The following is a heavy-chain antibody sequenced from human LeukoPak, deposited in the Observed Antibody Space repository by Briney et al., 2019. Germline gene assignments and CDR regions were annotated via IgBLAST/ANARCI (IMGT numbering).Heavy chain of an antibody. CDR1: GFTFSRYW. Sequence: GGSLRLSCAASGFTFSRYWMHWARQAPGKGLMWVSRISPDGSTTLYADSVKGRFTISRDNAKNTLYLQMNSLGAEDTAVYYCTTVLSSNRYYLCDYWGQGTLVTVSS. D-gene: IGHD3-10*01. CDR2: ISPDGSTT. CDR3: TTVLSSNRYYLCDY. J-gene: IGHJ4*02. V-gene: IGHV3-74*03.